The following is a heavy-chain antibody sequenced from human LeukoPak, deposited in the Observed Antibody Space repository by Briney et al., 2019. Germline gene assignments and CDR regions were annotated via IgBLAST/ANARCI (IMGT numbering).Heavy chain of an antibody. CDR3: ANPYYFDY. Sequence: GGSLRLSCAASGFTFSSYGMHWVRQAPGKGLEWVAVISYDGSNKYYADSVKGRFTISRDNSKNTLYLQMNSLRAEDTAVYYCANPYYFDYWGQGTLVTVSS. V-gene: IGHV3-30*18. J-gene: IGHJ4*02. CDR1: GFTFSSYG. CDR2: ISYDGSNK.